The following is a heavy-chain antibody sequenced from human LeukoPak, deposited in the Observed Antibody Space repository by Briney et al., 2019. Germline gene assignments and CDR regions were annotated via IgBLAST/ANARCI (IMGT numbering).Heavy chain of an antibody. D-gene: IGHD3-10*01. CDR2: FDPEDGER. CDR1: GYTLTELS. Sequence: ASVKVSCKVSGYTLTELSMHWVRQAPGKGLEWMGGFDPEDGERIYAQKSQGRVTMTEDTSTDTAYMELSSLRSEDTAVYYCATGVWGMVREIIFDYWGQGTLVTVSS. CDR3: ATGVWGMVREIIFDY. J-gene: IGHJ4*02. V-gene: IGHV1-24*01.